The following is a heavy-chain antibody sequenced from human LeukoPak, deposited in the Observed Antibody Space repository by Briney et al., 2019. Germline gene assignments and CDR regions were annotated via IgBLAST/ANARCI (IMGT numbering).Heavy chain of an antibody. D-gene: IGHD2-2*01. J-gene: IGHJ6*02. V-gene: IGHV1-2*06. CDR3: AREKVRQSGMDV. CDR2: INPNSGGI. CDR1: GYTFTGYY. Sequence: ASVKVSCKASGYTFTGYYIHWVRQAPGQGLEWMGRINPNSGGINYAQKFQGRVTMTRDTSISTAYVELSRLRSDDTAVYYCAREKVRQSGMDVWGQGTTVTVSS.